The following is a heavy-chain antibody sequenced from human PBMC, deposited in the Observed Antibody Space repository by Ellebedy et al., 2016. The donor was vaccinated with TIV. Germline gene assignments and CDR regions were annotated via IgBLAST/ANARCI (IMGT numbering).Heavy chain of an antibody. D-gene: IGHD4-17*01. V-gene: IGHV3-7*01. CDR1: GFSFRSYW. J-gene: IGHJ5*02. Sequence: PGGSLRLSCEASGFSFRSYWMSWVRQAPGKGLEWLANIYQDGSEQFYVDSVKGRFTISRDNANKSLFLQMNSLRGEDTAVYYCARRGSYGDYAVQINSWFDRWGRGTLVTVSS. CDR2: IYQDGSEQ. CDR3: ARRGSYGDYAVQINSWFDR.